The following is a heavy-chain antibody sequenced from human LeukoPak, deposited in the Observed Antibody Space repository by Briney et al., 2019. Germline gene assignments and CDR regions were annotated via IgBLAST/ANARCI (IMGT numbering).Heavy chain of an antibody. J-gene: IGHJ5*02. CDR3: ARTLPAAAILNWFDP. Sequence: SETLSLTCTVSGGSISNKYWSWIRQPPGKGLEWIGSIYYSGSTYYNPSLKSRVTISVDTSKNQFSLKLSSVTAADTAVYYCARTLPAAAILNWFDPWGQGTLVTVSS. CDR1: GGSISNKY. D-gene: IGHD2-2*01. V-gene: IGHV4-39*07. CDR2: IYYSGST.